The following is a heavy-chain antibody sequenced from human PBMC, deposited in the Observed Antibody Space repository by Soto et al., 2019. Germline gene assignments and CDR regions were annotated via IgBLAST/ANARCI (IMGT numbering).Heavy chain of an antibody. D-gene: IGHD3-3*01. CDR2: INAGNGNT. J-gene: IGHJ3*02. Sequence: QVQLVQSGAEVKKPGASVKVSCKASGYTFTSYAMHWVRQAPGQRLEWMGWINAGNGNTKYSQKFQGRVTITRDTSASTADMELSSLRSEDTAVYYCARDMYAYYDFWSGYRLGDAFDIWGQGTMVTVSS. V-gene: IGHV1-3*01. CDR3: ARDMYAYYDFWSGYRLGDAFDI. CDR1: GYTFTSYA.